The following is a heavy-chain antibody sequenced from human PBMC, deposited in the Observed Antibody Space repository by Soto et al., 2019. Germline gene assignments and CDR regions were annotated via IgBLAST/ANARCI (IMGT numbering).Heavy chain of an antibody. J-gene: IGHJ1*01. D-gene: IGHD6-19*01. V-gene: IGHV3-23*01. CDR1: GFTFSSYA. CDR2: ISGSGGST. CDR3: AKDLSAYGSGPACFQH. Sequence: PGGSLRLSCAASGFTFSSYAMSWVRQAPGKGLEWVSAISGSGGSTYYADSVKGRFTISRDNSKNTLYLQMNSLRAEDTAVYYCAKDLSAYGSGPACFQHWGQGTLVTVSS.